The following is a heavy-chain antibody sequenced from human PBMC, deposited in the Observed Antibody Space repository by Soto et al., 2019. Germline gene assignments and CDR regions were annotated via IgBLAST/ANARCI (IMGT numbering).Heavy chain of an antibody. V-gene: IGHV3-23*01. Sequence: EVQLLESGGGLVQPGGSLRLSCAASGFTFSSYAMSWVRQAPGKGLEWVSAISGSGGSTNYADSVEGRFTISRDNSKNSLYLQMNSLRAEDTAVYYCAKRGGGYSGYDANYYSYYYMDVWGKGTTVTVSS. CDR1: GFTFSSYA. J-gene: IGHJ6*03. CDR3: AKRGGGYSGYDANYYSYYYMDV. D-gene: IGHD5-12*01. CDR2: ISGSGGST.